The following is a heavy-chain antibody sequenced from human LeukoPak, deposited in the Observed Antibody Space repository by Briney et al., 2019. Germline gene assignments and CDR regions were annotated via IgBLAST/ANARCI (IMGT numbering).Heavy chain of an antibody. CDR3: AREHPRGEVDDFDY. J-gene: IGHJ4*02. CDR2: IYHSGST. CDR1: GYSISSGYY. Sequence: PSETLSLTCTVSGYSISSGYYWGWIRQPPGKGLEWIGSIYHSGSTYYNPSLKSRVTISVDTSKNQFSLRLSSVTAADTAVYYCAREHPRGEVDDFDYWGQGTLVTVSS. D-gene: IGHD3-16*01. V-gene: IGHV4-38-2*02.